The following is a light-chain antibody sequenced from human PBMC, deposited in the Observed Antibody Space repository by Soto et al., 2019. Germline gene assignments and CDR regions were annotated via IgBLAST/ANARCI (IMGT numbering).Light chain of an antibody. Sequence: SYELTQPLSVSVALGQTARITCGGNNIGNKNVHWYQQKPGQAPVLVIYRNSNRPSGIPERFSGSNSGNTATLTISRAQAGDEADYYWQVWDSSTVFGTGTKLTVL. CDR1: NIGNKN. V-gene: IGLV3-9*01. J-gene: IGLJ1*01. CDR3: QVWDSSTV. CDR2: RNS.